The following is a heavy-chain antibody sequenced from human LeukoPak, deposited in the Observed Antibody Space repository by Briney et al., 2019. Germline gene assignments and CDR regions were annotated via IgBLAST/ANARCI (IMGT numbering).Heavy chain of an antibody. Sequence: SETLSLTCTGSGGSISRYYWSWIRLPPGKGLEWIGYIYYSGSTNYNPSLKSRVTMSVDTSKNQFSLRLSSVTAADTAVYYCARHDSTGYYHWGQGTLVTVSS. CDR1: GGSISRYY. J-gene: IGHJ5*02. CDR2: IYYSGST. V-gene: IGHV4-59*01. CDR3: ARHDSTGYYH. D-gene: IGHD3-22*01.